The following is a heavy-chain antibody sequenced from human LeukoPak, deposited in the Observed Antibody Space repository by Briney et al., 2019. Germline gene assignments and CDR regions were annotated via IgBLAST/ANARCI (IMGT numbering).Heavy chain of an antibody. J-gene: IGHJ6*03. CDR2: IYSSGST. CDR1: GASTRTYY. Sequence: KPSETLSLTCTVSGASTRTYYWGWIRQPAGKQLEWIGRIYSSGSTDYNSSLRSRVTMSLDTSKNQFSLRLSSVTAADTAVYYCARGSQTVDYFYHMDVWGKGTTVTVSS. V-gene: IGHV4-4*07. CDR3: ARGSQTVDYFYHMDV. D-gene: IGHD3-10*01.